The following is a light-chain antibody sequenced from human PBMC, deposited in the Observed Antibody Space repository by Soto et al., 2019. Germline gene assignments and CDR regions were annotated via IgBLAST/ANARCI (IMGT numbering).Light chain of an antibody. J-gene: IGLJ2*01. CDR3: ISYTSSNVV. V-gene: IGLV2-14*01. Sequence: QSALTQPASVSGSPGQSITISCTGTSSDVGGYNYVSWYQQHPGKAPKLMIYDVSNRPSGVSNRFSVSKSGNTASLTISGLHAEDEADYYCISYTSSNVVFGGGTQLTVL. CDR2: DVS. CDR1: SSDVGGYNY.